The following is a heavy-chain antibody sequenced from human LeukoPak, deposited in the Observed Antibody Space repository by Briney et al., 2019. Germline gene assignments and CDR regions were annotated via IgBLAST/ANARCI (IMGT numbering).Heavy chain of an antibody. D-gene: IGHD4-23*01. Sequence: GGSLRLSCAASGFTVGSNYMSWVRQAPGKGLEWVSVIYSGGSTYYADSVKGRFTISRDNSKNTLYLQMNSLRAEDTAVYYCARTYNYGGNSDYWGQGTLVTVSS. CDR3: ARTYNYGGNSDY. V-gene: IGHV3-66*01. CDR2: IYSGGST. J-gene: IGHJ4*02. CDR1: GFTVGSNY.